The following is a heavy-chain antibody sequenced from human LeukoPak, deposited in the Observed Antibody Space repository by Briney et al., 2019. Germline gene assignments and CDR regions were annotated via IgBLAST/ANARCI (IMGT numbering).Heavy chain of an antibody. CDR2: ISYDGSNK. Sequence: GGSLRLSCATSGFTFSSYAMHWVRQAPGKGLEWVAVISYDGSNKYYADSVKGRFTISRDNSKNTLYLQMNSLRAEDTAVYYCAKDRITLAGTAGYWGQGTLVTVSS. J-gene: IGHJ4*02. D-gene: IGHD6-19*01. CDR3: AKDRITLAGTAGY. V-gene: IGHV3-30-3*01. CDR1: GFTFSSYA.